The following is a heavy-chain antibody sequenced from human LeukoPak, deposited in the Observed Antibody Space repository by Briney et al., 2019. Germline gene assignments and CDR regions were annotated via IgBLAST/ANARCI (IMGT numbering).Heavy chain of an antibody. Sequence: SGGSLRLSCAASGFTFDDYAMHWVRQAPGKGLEWVSGISWNSGSIGYADPVKGRFTISRDNAKNSLYLQMNSLRAEDMALYYCAKAGTYQLLAHFDYWGQGTLVAVSS. V-gene: IGHV3-9*03. CDR1: GFTFDDYA. J-gene: IGHJ4*02. CDR2: ISWNSGSI. D-gene: IGHD2-2*01. CDR3: AKAGTYQLLAHFDY.